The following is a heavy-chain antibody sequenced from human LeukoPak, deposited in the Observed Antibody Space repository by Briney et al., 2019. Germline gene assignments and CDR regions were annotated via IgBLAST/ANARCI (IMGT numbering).Heavy chain of an antibody. Sequence: ASVKVSCKASGYTFTSYAMHWVRQAPGQRLEWMGWINAGNGNTKYSQKFQGRVTITRDTSASTAYMELSSLRSEDTAVYYCARVSYYYGSGNNFDYWGQGTLVTVSS. V-gene: IGHV1-3*01. CDR3: ARVSYYYGSGNNFDY. D-gene: IGHD3-10*01. J-gene: IGHJ4*02. CDR2: INAGNGNT. CDR1: GYTFTSYA.